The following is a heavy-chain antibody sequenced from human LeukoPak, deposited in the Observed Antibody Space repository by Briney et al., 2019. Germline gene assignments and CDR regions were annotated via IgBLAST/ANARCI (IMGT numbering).Heavy chain of an antibody. CDR3: ARETYYYDSSGYYLYYFDY. J-gene: IGHJ4*02. CDR2: MRQDGSDK. CDR1: GFTSSTAW. V-gene: IGHV3-7*01. Sequence: GGSLTLSCEVSGFTSSTAWLTWVRQAPGKGLEWVADMRQDGSDKYYVDSVKGRFTISRDNSKNTLYLQMNSLRAEDTAVYYCARETYYYDSSGYYLYYFDYWGQGTLVTVSS. D-gene: IGHD3-22*01.